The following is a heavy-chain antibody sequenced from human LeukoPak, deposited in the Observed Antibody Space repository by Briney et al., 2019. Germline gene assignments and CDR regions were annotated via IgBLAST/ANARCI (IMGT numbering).Heavy chain of an antibody. J-gene: IGHJ6*03. CDR2: MNPNSGNT. CDR3: ARGRGTCSSTSCWDYYYCYMDV. Sequence: ASVKVSCKASGYTFTSYDINWVRQATGQGLEWMGWMNPNSGNTGYAQKFQGRVTMTRNTSISTAYMELSSLRSEDTAVYYCARGRGTCSSTSCWDYYYCYMDVWGKGTTVTVSS. D-gene: IGHD2-2*01. CDR1: GYTFTSYD. V-gene: IGHV1-8*01.